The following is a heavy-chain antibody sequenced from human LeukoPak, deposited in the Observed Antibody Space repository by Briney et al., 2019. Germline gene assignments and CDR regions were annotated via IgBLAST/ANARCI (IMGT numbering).Heavy chain of an antibody. D-gene: IGHD5-24*01. V-gene: IGHV3-43D*03. CDR3: AREIELATMDY. CDR1: GFTFDDYA. Sequence: PGGSLRLSCAASGFTFDDYAMHWVRQAPGKGLEWVSLISWDGGSTYYADSVKGRFTISRDNSKNSLYLQMNSLRAEDTALYYCAREIELATMDYWGQGTLVTVSS. CDR2: ISWDGGST. J-gene: IGHJ4*02.